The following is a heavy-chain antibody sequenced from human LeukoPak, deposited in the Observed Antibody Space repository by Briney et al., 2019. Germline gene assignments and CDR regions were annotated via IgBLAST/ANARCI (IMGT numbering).Heavy chain of an antibody. CDR1: GGSISSSNW. CDR2: IYHSGNT. Sequence: PSETLSLTCAVSGGSISSSNWWSWVRQPPGKGLEWIGEIYHSGNTNYNPSLKSRVTLSVDKSKNQFSLKLTSVTAADTAVYYCARDRYCSGGSCYSLDYWGQGTLVTVSS. V-gene: IGHV4-4*02. D-gene: IGHD2-15*01. CDR3: ARDRYCSGGSCYSLDY. J-gene: IGHJ4*02.